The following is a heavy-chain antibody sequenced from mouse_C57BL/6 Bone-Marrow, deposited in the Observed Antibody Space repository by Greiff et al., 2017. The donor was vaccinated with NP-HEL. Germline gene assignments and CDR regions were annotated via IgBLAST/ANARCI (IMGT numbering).Heavy chain of an antibody. V-gene: IGHV1-26*01. D-gene: IGHD2-4*01. CDR1: GYTFTDYY. CDR2: INPNNGGT. CDR3: ARERDYDYDDFDY. J-gene: IGHJ3*01. Sequence: EVQLQQSGPELVKPGASVKISCKASGYTFTDYYMNWVKQSHGKSLEWIGDINPNNGGTSYNQKFKGKATLTVDKSSSTAYMELRSLTSEDSAVYYCARERDYDYDDFDYWGQGTLVTVSA.